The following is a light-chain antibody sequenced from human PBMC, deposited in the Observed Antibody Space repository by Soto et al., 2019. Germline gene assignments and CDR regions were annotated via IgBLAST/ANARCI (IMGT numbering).Light chain of an antibody. Sequence: EIVFTQSPFTLSLSPGERGTLSCRASQSVGTSLAWYQQKPGQAPRLLIYGASNRATGIPDRFSGSGSGTDFTLTISKLEPEDFAVYHCQQYGGSPRTFGQGTKVDIK. CDR3: QQYGGSPRT. V-gene: IGKV3-20*01. J-gene: IGKJ1*01. CDR1: QSVGTS. CDR2: GAS.